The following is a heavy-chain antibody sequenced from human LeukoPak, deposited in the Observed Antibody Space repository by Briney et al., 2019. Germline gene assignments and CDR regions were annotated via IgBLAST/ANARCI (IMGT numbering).Heavy chain of an antibody. CDR2: IRYDGTNP. CDR1: GFTFSNFG. Sequence: GGSLRLSCAVSGFTFSNFGMYWVRQAPGKGLEWVAFIRYDGTNPRYADSVRGRFTISRDNSKNTLYLQMNSLRAEDTAVYYCARPYSSGWYGDFDYWGQGTLVTVSS. CDR3: ARPYSSGWYGDFDY. V-gene: IGHV3-30*02. J-gene: IGHJ4*02. D-gene: IGHD6-19*01.